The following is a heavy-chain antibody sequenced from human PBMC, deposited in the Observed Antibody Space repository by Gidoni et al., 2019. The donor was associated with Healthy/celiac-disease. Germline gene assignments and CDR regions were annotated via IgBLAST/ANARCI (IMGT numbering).Heavy chain of an antibody. Sequence: EVQLVESGGGLVQPGGSLRLSWAASGFTVSSYWMSWVRQAPGKGLEWVANIKQDGSEKYYVDSVKCRFTISRDNAKNSLYLQMNSLRAEDTAVYYCARDGSVAAAGSDYWGQGTLVTVSS. D-gene: IGHD6-13*01. J-gene: IGHJ4*02. CDR2: IKQDGSEK. CDR3: ARDGSVAAAGSDY. CDR1: GFTVSSYW. V-gene: IGHV3-7*04.